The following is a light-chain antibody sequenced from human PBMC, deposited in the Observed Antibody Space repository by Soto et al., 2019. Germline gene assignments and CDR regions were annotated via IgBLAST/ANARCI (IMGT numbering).Light chain of an antibody. CDR3: CSYTLRSTLV. CDR2: EVS. J-gene: IGLJ2*01. Sequence: QSALTQPASVSGSPGQSITISCTGTSSDVGGYQYVSWYQQYPGKAPKLVIYEVSNRPSGVSIRFSGSKSGDTASLTISGLQAEDKADYYCCSYTLRSTLVFGGGTKLTVL. CDR1: SSDVGGYQY. V-gene: IGLV2-14*01.